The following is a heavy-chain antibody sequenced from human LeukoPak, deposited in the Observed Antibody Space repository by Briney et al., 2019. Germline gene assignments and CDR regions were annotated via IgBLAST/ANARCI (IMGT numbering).Heavy chain of an antibody. V-gene: IGHV1-46*01. CDR1: GGTFSSYA. CDR2: INPSGGST. D-gene: IGHD1-26*01. CDR3: AKGAGGYYFDY. J-gene: IGHJ4*02. Sequence: ASVKVSCKDSGGTFSSYAISWVRQAPGQGLEWMGIINPSGGSTSYAQKFQGRVTMTRDTSTSTVYMELSSLRSEDTAVYYCAKGAGGYYFDYWGQGTLVTVSS.